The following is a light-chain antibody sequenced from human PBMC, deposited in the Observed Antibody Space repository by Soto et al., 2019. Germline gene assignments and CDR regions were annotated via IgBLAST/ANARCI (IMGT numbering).Light chain of an antibody. CDR3: QQYGRSVPT. CDR1: QSVRSRY. J-gene: IGKJ4*01. CDR2: DAS. Sequence: EIVLTQSPGTLSLAPGERATLSCRASQSVRSRYLAWYQQKPGQAPRLLIYDASSRATGIPDRFSGSGSGTDFTLTISRLEPEDFAVYYCQQYGRSVPTFGGGTKVEIK. V-gene: IGKV3-20*01.